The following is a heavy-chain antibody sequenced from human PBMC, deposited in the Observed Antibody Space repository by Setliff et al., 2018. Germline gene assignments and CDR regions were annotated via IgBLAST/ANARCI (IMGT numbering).Heavy chain of an antibody. CDR3: ARSVAAAGSAFDI. D-gene: IGHD6-13*01. CDR2: INTNSGGT. CDR1: GYTFTGYY. Sequence: GASVKVSCKASGYTFTGYYMHWVRQAPGQGLEWRGWINTNSGGTNYPQKFQGRVTMTRDTSISTAYMEMSRLRSDDTAVYYCARSVAAAGSAFDIWGQGTMVTVSS. V-gene: IGHV1-2*02. J-gene: IGHJ3*02.